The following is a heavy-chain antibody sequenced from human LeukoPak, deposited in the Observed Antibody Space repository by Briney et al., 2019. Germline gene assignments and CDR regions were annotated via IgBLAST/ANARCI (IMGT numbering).Heavy chain of an antibody. Sequence: GGSLRLSCAASGFSFTNYAMSWVRQAPGKGLEWVGLIRDSGEAFYADFVRGRFAISRDESENTLYLQMNSLRVEDTVVYFCARDRAALQDWVEFDPWGQGTPVIVSS. CDR3: ARDRAALQDWVEFDP. D-gene: IGHD3/OR15-3a*01. CDR2: IRDSGEA. V-gene: IGHV3-23*01. J-gene: IGHJ5*02. CDR1: GFSFTNYA.